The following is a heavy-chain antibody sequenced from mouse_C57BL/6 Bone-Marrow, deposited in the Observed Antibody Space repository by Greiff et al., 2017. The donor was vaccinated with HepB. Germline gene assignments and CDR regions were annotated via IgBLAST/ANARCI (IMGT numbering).Heavy chain of an antibody. CDR3: ARGGTWYFDV. D-gene: IGHD3-3*01. V-gene: IGHV5-15*01. Sequence: DVKLVESGGGLVQPGGSLKLSCAASGFTFSDYGMAWVRQAPRKGPEWVAFISNLAYSIYYADTVTGRFTISRENAKYTLYLEMSSLRSEDTAMYYCARGGTWYFDVWGTGTTVTVSS. CDR2: ISNLAYSI. J-gene: IGHJ1*03. CDR1: GFTFSDYG.